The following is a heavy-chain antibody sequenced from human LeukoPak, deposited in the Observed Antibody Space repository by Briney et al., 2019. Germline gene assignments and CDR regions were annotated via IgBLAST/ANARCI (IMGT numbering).Heavy chain of an antibody. V-gene: IGHV1-18*01. J-gene: IGHJ4*02. Sequence: GASVKVSCKACVYTFTSDGIRWVRQAPGQGLEWMGWISAYNGKTNNAQKLQGRVTMNTDTSTSTAYTELRSLRSDDTAVYYCARHFYGSGSYFIFDYWGQGTLVTVSS. CDR2: ISAYNGKT. CDR1: VYTFTSDG. D-gene: IGHD3-10*01. CDR3: ARHFYGSGSYFIFDY.